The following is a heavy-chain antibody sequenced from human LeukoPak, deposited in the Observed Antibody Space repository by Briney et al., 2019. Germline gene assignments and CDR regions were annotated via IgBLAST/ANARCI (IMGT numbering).Heavy chain of an antibody. D-gene: IGHD3-10*01. Sequence: GASVKVSCKASGYTFTGYYMHWVRQAPGQGLEWMGWINPNSGGTNYAQRFQGRVTMTRDTSISTAYMELSGLRSDDTAVYYCASGGGSGSSLDYYYYYGMDVWGQGTTVTVSS. CDR2: INPNSGGT. CDR3: ASGGGSGSSLDYYYYYGMDV. J-gene: IGHJ6*02. V-gene: IGHV1-2*02. CDR1: GYTFTGYY.